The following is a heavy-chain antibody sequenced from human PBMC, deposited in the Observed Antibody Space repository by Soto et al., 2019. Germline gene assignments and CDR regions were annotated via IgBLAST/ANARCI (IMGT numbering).Heavy chain of an antibody. CDR3: AALILVVMSPHY. D-gene: IGHD3-22*01. CDR2: ISGRGGRA. V-gene: IGHV3-23*01. J-gene: IGHJ4*02. CDR1: GITFSSYA. Sequence: EVQLLESGGGLLQPGGSLRLSCAASGITFSSYAMSWVRQAPGKGREWVSAISGRGGRAYYADSVKGRFTISRDSSKNTLHLQMNSLRAEGTSVYYCAALILVVMSPHYWGEGTLVTVSS.